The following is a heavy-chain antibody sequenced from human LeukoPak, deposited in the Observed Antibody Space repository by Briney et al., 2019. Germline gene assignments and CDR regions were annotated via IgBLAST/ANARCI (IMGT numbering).Heavy chain of an antibody. V-gene: IGHV3-20*04. CDR2: INWNGGST. CDR1: GFTFDDYC. Sequence: GGSLRLSCAASGFTFDDYCMSWVRQAPGKGLEWVSGINWNGGSTGYSDSVKGRLTISRDNAKNSLYLQMNSLRAEDTALYYCARSSPLWPPDYFDYWGQGTLVTVSS. D-gene: IGHD5-18*01. J-gene: IGHJ4*02. CDR3: ARSSPLWPPDYFDY.